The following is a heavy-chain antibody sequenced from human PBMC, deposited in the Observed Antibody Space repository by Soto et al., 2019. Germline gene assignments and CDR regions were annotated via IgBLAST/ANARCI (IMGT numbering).Heavy chain of an antibody. CDR1: GFSFSSYA. CDR2: IDIGGGST. V-gene: IGHV3-23*01. J-gene: IGHJ4*02. CDR3: TKLSVSLIEVMKYYFAY. Sequence: EVRLLESGGDLVQPGGSLRLSCAASGFSFSSYAMGWVRQAPGKGLEWVASIDIGGGSTHSANSVTGRFTVSRDNSKNTLYLKMNIMRAEDTATYFFTKLSVSLIEVMKYYFAYWGQGTLVTVSS. D-gene: IGHD3-22*01.